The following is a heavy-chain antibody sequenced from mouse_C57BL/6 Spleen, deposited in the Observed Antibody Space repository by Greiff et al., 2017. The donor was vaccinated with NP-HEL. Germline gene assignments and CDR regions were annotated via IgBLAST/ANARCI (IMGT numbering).Heavy chain of an antibody. D-gene: IGHD1-1*01. J-gene: IGHJ2*01. CDR1: GFSLTSYG. V-gene: IGHV2-2*01. CDR3: ARNGMGGYYYGSFGDY. CDR2: IWSGGST. Sequence: VQLQQSGPGLVQPSQSLSITCTVSGFSLTSYGVHWVRQSPGKGLEWLGVIWSGGSTDYNAAFISRLSISKDNSKSQVFFKMNSLQADDTAIYYCARNGMGGYYYGSFGDYWGQGTTLTVSS.